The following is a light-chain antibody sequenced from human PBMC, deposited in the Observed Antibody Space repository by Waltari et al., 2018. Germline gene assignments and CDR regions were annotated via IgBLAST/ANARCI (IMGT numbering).Light chain of an antibody. Sequence: QSALTQPASVSGSPGQSITISCTGTSSDVGSYDYVPWYHQHPGKAPKVMIYDVSNRPSGVSNRFSGSKSGNTASLTISGLQAEDEADYYCSSHTSNNVVVFGGGTKLTVL. J-gene: IGLJ2*01. CDR2: DVS. CDR1: SSDVGSYDY. V-gene: IGLV2-14*01. CDR3: SSHTSNNVVV.